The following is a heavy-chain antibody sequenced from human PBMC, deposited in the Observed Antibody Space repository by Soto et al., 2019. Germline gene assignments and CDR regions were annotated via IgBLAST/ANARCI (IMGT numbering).Heavy chain of an antibody. CDR1: GFTVSSNY. J-gene: IGHJ2*01. V-gene: IGHV3-53*02. Sequence: EVQLVETGGGLIQPGGSLRLSCAASGFTVSSNYMSWVRQAPGKGLEWVSVIYSGGSTYYEDSVKGRFTISRDNSKNTLYLQMNSLRAEDTAVYYCARAPLVEVVYDALAGDWYFDLWGRGTLVTVSS. CDR2: IYSGGST. D-gene: IGHD2-8*02. CDR3: ARAPLVEVVYDALAGDWYFDL.